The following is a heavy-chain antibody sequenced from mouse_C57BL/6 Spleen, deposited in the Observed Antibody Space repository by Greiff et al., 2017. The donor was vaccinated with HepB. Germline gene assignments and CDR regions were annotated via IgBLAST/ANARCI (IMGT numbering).Heavy chain of an antibody. V-gene: IGHV1-50*01. Sequence: VQLQQPGADLVKPGASVKLSCKASGYTFTSYWMQWVKQRPGQGLEWIGEIDPSDSYTNYNQKFRGKATLTVDTSSSTAYMQLSSLTSEDSAVYYCARKALYDGYYEFAYWGQGTLVTVSA. J-gene: IGHJ3*01. CDR1: GYTFTSYW. CDR2: IDPSDSYT. D-gene: IGHD2-3*01. CDR3: ARKALYDGYYEFAY.